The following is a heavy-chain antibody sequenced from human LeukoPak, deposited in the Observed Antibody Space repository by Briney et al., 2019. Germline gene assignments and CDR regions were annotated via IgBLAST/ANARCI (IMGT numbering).Heavy chain of an antibody. V-gene: IGHV4-39*01. J-gene: IGHJ4*02. CDR1: GGSISSSSYY. CDR3: ARTTYYDFWSGYYTGILDY. CDR2: IYYSGST. D-gene: IGHD3-3*01. Sequence: SETLSLTCTVSGGSISSSSYYWGWIRQPPGKGLEWIGSIYYSGSTYYNPSLKSRVTISVDTSKNQFSLKLSSVTAADTAVYYCARTTYYDFWSGYYTGILDYWGQGTLVTVSS.